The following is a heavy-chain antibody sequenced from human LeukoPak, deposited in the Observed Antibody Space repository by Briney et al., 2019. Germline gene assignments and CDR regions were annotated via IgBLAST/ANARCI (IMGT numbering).Heavy chain of an antibody. Sequence: PSETLSLTCTVSGGSISSGSYYWSWVRQPAGKGLEWIGRIYTSGSTNYNPSLKSRVTISVDRSKNQFSLKLSSVTAADTAVYYCARAVLLWFGELPHFDLWGRGTLVTVSS. CDR3: ARAVLLWFGELPHFDL. CDR1: GGSISSGSYY. CDR2: IYTSGST. V-gene: IGHV4-61*02. J-gene: IGHJ2*01. D-gene: IGHD3-10*01.